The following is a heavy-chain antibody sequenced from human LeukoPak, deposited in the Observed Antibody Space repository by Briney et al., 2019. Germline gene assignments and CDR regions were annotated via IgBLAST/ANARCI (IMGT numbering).Heavy chain of an antibody. CDR3: ARDEMYGSGSYAYFDY. J-gene: IGHJ4*02. CDR2: ISNTGGYI. D-gene: IGHD3-10*01. V-gene: IGHV3-21*01. CDR1: GFTFTSYG. Sequence: GGSLRLSCAASGFTFTSYGMNWVRQAPGKGLEWVTSISNTGGYIYYADSVKGRFTISRDNAKNSLYLQLNSLRAEDTAVYFCARDEMYGSGSYAYFDYWGQGTLVTVSS.